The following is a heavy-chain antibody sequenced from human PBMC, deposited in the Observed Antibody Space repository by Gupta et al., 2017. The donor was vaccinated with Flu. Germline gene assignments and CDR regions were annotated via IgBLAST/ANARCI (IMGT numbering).Heavy chain of an antibody. D-gene: IGHD1-26*01. J-gene: IGHJ4*02. V-gene: IGHV1-18*01. CDR2: VSTYTGNT. Sequence: QVQLVQSGAEVKKPGASVKVSCKASGYTFTTYGFSWVRQAPGQGLEWMGWVSTYTGNTNYAHNVQGRVTMTADTSTTTAYMELRSLRSDDTAVYYCARDSGSYSAPDFDYWGQGTLVTVSS. CDR1: GYTFTTYG. CDR3: ARDSGSYSAPDFDY.